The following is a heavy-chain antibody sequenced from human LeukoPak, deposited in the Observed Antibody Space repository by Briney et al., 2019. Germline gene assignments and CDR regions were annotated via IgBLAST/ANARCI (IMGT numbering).Heavy chain of an antibody. CDR3: AAEGSANSEQLN. J-gene: IGHJ4*02. CDR2: IVVGSGNT. Sequence: TSVKVSCKASGFTFTSSAVQWVRQARGQRLEWIGWIVVGSGNTNYAQKFQERVTITRDMSTSTAYMELSSLRSEDTAVYYCAAEGSANSEQLNWGQGTLVTVSS. V-gene: IGHV1-58*01. D-gene: IGHD1/OR15-1a*01. CDR1: GFTFTSSA.